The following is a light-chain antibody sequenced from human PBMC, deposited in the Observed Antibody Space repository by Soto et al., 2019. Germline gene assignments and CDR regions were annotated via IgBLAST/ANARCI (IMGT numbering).Light chain of an antibody. J-gene: IGKJ1*01. V-gene: IGKV1-27*01. CDR2: AAS. Sequence: DIQRTQSPSSLSTSVGARVTITCRAIQAISIYLAWYQQKPGKVPKLLIYAASTLQSGVPSRFSGSGSGTDFTLTISSLQPEDVATYYCQKYSGAPPTFGQGTKVEIK. CDR3: QKYSGAPPT. CDR1: QAISIY.